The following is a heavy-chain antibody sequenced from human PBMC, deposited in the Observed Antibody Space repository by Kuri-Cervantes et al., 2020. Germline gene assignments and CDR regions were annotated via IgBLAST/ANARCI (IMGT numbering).Heavy chain of an antibody. V-gene: IGHV5-51*01. J-gene: IGHJ6*03. CDR2: IYPGDSDT. CDR1: GYSFTSYW. CDR3: ARIVVVPAAKAYYYMDV. Sequence: GESLKISCKGSGYSFTSYWIGWVRQMPGKGLEWMGIIYPGDSDTRYSPSFQGQVTISADKSISTAYLQWGSLKASDTAMYYCARIVVVPAAKAYYYMDVWGKGTTVTVSS. D-gene: IGHD2-2*01.